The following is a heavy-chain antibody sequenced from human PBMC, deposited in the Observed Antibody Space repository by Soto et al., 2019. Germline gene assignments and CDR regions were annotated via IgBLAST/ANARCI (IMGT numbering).Heavy chain of an antibody. J-gene: IGHJ5*02. V-gene: IGHV4-39*01. D-gene: IGHD6-19*01. CDR2: IYYSGST. CDR3: ARHHRGAVAGPGGWFDP. Sequence: SETLSLTCTVSGGSISSSSYYWGWIRQPPGKGLERIGSIYYSGSTYYSPSLKSRVTISVDTSKNQFSLKLSSVTAADTAVYYCARHHRGAVAGPGGWFDPWGQGTLVTVSS. CDR1: GGSISSSSYY.